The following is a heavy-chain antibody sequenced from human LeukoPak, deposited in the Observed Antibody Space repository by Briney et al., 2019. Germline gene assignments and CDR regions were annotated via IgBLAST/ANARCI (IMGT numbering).Heavy chain of an antibody. Sequence: ASVKVSCKASGYTFTSYYMHWVRQAPGQGLEWMGIINPSGGSTSYAQKFQGRVTMTRDTSTSTVYMELSSLRSEDTAVYYCAREMSTVVKLPFFDYWGQGTLVTVSS. CDR1: GYTFTSYY. CDR3: AREMSTVVKLPFFDY. V-gene: IGHV1-46*01. J-gene: IGHJ4*02. D-gene: IGHD4-23*01. CDR2: INPSGGST.